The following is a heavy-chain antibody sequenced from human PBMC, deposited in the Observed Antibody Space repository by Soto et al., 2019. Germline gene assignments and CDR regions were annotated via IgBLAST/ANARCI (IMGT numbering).Heavy chain of an antibody. CDR1: GFTFGDYA. J-gene: IGHJ6*02. Sequence: TGGSLRLSCTASGFTFGDYAMSWVRQAPGKGLEWVGFIRSKAYGGTTEYAASVKGRFTISRDDSKSIAYLQMNSLKTEDTAMYYCTRPYSNYADYYYYGMDVWGQGTTVTVSS. D-gene: IGHD4-4*01. CDR3: TRPYSNYADYYYYGMDV. CDR2: IRSKAYGGTT. V-gene: IGHV3-49*04.